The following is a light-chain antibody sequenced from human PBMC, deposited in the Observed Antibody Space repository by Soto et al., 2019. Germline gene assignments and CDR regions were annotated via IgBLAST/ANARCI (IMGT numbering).Light chain of an antibody. Sequence: SAVSQPASVSGSPGQSITISCTGTSSDVGNYNYVSWYQQHPGKAPKLMIHDVSNRPSGVSNRFSGSKSGNTASLTISGLQAEDEADYYCSSYTSSSTYVFGTGTKVTGL. CDR2: DVS. CDR3: SSYTSSSTYV. CDR1: SSDVGNYNY. V-gene: IGLV2-14*01. J-gene: IGLJ1*01.